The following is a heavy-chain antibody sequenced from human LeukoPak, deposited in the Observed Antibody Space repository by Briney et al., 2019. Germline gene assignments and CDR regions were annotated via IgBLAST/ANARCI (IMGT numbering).Heavy chain of an antibody. J-gene: IGHJ4*02. D-gene: IGHD6-19*01. CDR2: ISAYNGNT. CDR3: ALCSCGWYSGGSYYFDY. V-gene: IGHV1-18*01. Sequence: ASVKVSCKASGYTFTSYGISWVRQAPGQGLEWMGWISAYNGNTNYAQKLQGRVTMTTDTSTSTAHMELRSLRSDDTAVYYCALCSCGWYSGGSYYFDYWGQGTLVTVSS. CDR1: GYTFTSYG.